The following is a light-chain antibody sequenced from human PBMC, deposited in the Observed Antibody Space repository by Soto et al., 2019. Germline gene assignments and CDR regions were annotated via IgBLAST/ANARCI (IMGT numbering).Light chain of an antibody. Sequence: DIVMTQSPDSLAVSLGERATINCKSSQSVLYSSKNKNYLAWYQQKPGQPPKLLIYWASTRESGVPDRFSGSGSDTDFTLTISSLQAEDVAVYYWQQYYTTPLLTFGGGTKVEIK. CDR3: QQYYTTPLLT. J-gene: IGKJ4*01. V-gene: IGKV4-1*01. CDR1: QSVLYSSKNKNY. CDR2: WAS.